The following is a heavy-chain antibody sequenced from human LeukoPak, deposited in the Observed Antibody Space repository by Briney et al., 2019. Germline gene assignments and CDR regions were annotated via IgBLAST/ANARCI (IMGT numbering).Heavy chain of an antibody. CDR2: ISYDGSNK. CDR1: GFTFSSYA. Sequence: GGSLRLSCAASGFTFSSYAMHWVRQAPGKGLEWVAVISYDGSNKYYADSVKGRFTISRDDSKNTLYLQMNSLRAEDTAVYYCARTPYDFWSGTWWFDPWGQGTLVTVSS. D-gene: IGHD3-3*01. CDR3: ARTPYDFWSGTWWFDP. V-gene: IGHV3-30-3*01. J-gene: IGHJ5*02.